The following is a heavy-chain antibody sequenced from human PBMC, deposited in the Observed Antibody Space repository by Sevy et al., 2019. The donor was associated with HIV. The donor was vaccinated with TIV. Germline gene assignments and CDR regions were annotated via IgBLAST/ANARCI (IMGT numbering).Heavy chain of an antibody. CDR3: ARGPLVTPVDWFDR. D-gene: IGHD2-21*02. CDR1: GYSFSSFW. V-gene: IGHV5-51*01. J-gene: IGHJ5*02. CDR2: IYPGSSDT. Sequence: GSLKISCRGSGYSFSSFWIGWVRQMPGKGLEYMGIIYPGSSDTRYSPSFQGQVTISVDKSISTAYLRWSSLKASDSALYYGARGPLVTPVDWFDRWGQGTLVTVSS.